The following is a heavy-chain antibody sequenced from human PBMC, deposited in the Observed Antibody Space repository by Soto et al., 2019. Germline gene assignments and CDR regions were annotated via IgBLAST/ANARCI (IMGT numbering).Heavy chain of an antibody. CDR3: ARQPYYYDSRGYYFIDS. CDR1: GGSISSSIYY. CDR2: IYYSGTA. J-gene: IGHJ4*02. V-gene: IGHV4-39*01. Sequence: PSETLSLTCTVSGGSISSSIYYWGWIRQPPGKGLEWIGTIYYSGTAYYNPSLRSRLTISVDTSKNQFSLKLSSVTAADTAVYYCARQPYYYDSRGYYFIDSWGQGTLVTVSS. D-gene: IGHD3-22*01.